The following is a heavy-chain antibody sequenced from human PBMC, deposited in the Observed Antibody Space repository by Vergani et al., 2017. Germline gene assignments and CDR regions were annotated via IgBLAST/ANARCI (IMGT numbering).Heavy chain of an antibody. Sequence: EVQLVQSGAEVKKPGESLKISCKGSGYSFTSYWIGWVRQMPGKGLEWMGIIYHGDSDTRYSPSFQGQVTISADTSISTAYLQWSSLKASDTAMYYCARLASRYCSSTSCYFDYWGQGTLVTVSS. V-gene: IGHV5-51*01. J-gene: IGHJ4*02. D-gene: IGHD2-2*01. CDR3: ARLASRYCSSTSCYFDY. CDR1: GYSFTSYW. CDR2: IYHGDSDT.